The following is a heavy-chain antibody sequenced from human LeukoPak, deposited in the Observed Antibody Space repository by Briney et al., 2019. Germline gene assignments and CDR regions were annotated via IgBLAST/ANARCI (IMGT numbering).Heavy chain of an antibody. Sequence: GGSLRLSCAASGFTFNSYAMSWVRQAPGKGLEWVSAISGSGGSTYYADSVKGRFTISRDNSKNTLYLQMNSLRAEDTAVYYCAKDLSAVVVPAAIPVAAYIPNWFDPWGQGTLVTVSS. J-gene: IGHJ5*02. CDR3: AKDLSAVVVPAAIPVAAYIPNWFDP. CDR2: ISGSGGST. D-gene: IGHD2-2*02. CDR1: GFTFNSYA. V-gene: IGHV3-23*01.